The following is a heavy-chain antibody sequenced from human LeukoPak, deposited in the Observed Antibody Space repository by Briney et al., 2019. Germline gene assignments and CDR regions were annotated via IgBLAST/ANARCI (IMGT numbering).Heavy chain of an antibody. CDR1: GFTFDDYG. J-gene: IGHJ4*02. CDR3: AKVVEVGATVDY. Sequence: PGGSLRLSCAASGFTFDDYGMSWVRQAPGKGLEWVSSLHTGGSTYYADSVKGRFTISRDNSKNTLYLQMNSLRAEDTAVYYCAKVVEVGATVDYWGQGTLVTVSS. V-gene: IGHV3-23*01. D-gene: IGHD1-26*01. CDR2: LHTGGST.